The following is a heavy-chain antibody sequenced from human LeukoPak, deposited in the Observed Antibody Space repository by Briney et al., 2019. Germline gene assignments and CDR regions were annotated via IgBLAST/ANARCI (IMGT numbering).Heavy chain of an antibody. CDR2: ISKSGTTI. J-gene: IGHJ2*01. CDR3: ERLMATITTGCHFDV. V-gene: IGHV3-11*01. CDR1: GFTISDYD. D-gene: IGHD1-26*01. Sequence: GGSLRLSCKVSGFTISDYDMTWIRQAPGKGLEWVSYISKSGTTINYADSVKGRFIISKENANANISLHLQMDDLRAEDTCATKWERLMATITTGCHFDVWGRGSLVTVSS.